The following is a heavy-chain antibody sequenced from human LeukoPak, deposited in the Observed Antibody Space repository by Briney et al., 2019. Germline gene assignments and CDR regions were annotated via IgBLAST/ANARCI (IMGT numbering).Heavy chain of an antibody. D-gene: IGHD3-10*01. CDR2: IIPIFGPA. CDR1: GGSISSYT. CDR3: ARDRPPTYNYGSGIFYPRASYYYHGMDV. J-gene: IGHJ6*02. V-gene: IGHV1-69*13. Sequence: ASVRFSCKASGGSISSYTINWVRQAPGQGLEWVGGIIPIFGPANYAQKFQGRVTITADESTNTAYMEVDSLRYEDTAVYYCARDRPPTYNYGSGIFYPRASYYYHGMDVWGQGTTVAVSS.